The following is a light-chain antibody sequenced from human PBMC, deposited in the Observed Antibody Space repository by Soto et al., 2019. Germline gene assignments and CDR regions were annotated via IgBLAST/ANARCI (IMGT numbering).Light chain of an antibody. CDR2: AAS. CDR3: QQSYSTPLT. Sequence: DIQMTQSPSSLSASVGDRVTIPCRASQSIDTYLNWYQQKPGKAPKLLIYAASSLQSGVPSRFSGSGSGTDFTLTISNLQPEDFATYFCQQSYSTPLTFGGGTKWISN. J-gene: IGKJ4*01. V-gene: IGKV1-39*01. CDR1: QSIDTY.